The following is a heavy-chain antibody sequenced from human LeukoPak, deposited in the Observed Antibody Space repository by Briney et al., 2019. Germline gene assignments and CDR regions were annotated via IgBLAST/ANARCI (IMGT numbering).Heavy chain of an antibody. CDR2: INPNSGGT. CDR3: ARLAIAAAGPTFDY. V-gene: IGHV1-2*02. J-gene: IGHJ4*02. CDR1: GYTFTGYY. Sequence: ASVKVSCKASGYTFTGYYMHWVRQAPGQGLEWMGWINPNSGGTNYAQKLQGRVTMTRDTSISTAYMELSRLRSDDTAVYYCARLAIAAAGPTFDYWGQGTLVTVSS. D-gene: IGHD6-13*01.